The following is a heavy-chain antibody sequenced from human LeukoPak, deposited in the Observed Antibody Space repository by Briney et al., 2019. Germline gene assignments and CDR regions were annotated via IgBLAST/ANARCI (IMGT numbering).Heavy chain of an antibody. V-gene: IGHV5-51*01. J-gene: IGHJ4*02. CDR1: GYSFSIYW. D-gene: IGHD3-10*01. Sequence: GESLKISCKGSGYSFSIYWIGWVRQMPGKGLEWMGIIYPGDSDTRYNPSFQGQVTISADKSLSTAYLQWSSLKASDAAMYYCARQDPAGEYYFDHWGQGTLVTVS. CDR3: ARQDPAGEYYFDH. CDR2: IYPGDSDT.